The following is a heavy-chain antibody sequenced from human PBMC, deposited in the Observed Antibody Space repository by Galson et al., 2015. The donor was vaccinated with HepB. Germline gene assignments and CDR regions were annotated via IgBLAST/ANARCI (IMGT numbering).Heavy chain of an antibody. Sequence: SLRLSCAASGFTFSSYAMHWVRQAPGKGLEWVAVISYDGSNKYYADSVKGRFTISRDNSKNTLYLQMNSLRAEDTAVYYCARRGGLYYYYYYGMDVWGQGTTVTVSS. J-gene: IGHJ6*02. D-gene: IGHD3-10*01. CDR1: GFTFSSYA. CDR3: ARRGGLYYYYYYGMDV. CDR2: ISYDGSNK. V-gene: IGHV3-30*04.